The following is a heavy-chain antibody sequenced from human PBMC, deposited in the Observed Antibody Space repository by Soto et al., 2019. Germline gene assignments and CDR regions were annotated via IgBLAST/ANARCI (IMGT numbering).Heavy chain of an antibody. CDR3: AKATATSGGAFEI. V-gene: IGHV3-23*01. Sequence: GGSLRLSCAVSGFICSSYDMSWVRQAPGKGLEWVSTILVGGSTHYEDSVKGRFTISRDTSKNTVYPQMNSLTAGDTAFYYCAKATATSGGAFEIYGQGTMVT. D-gene: IGHD1-1*01. CDR2: ILVGGST. CDR1: GFICSSYD. J-gene: IGHJ3*02.